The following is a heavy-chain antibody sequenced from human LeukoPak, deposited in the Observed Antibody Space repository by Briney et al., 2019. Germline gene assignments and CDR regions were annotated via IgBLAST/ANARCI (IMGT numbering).Heavy chain of an antibody. CDR3: ARESYSSAWFFNY. D-gene: IGHD6-19*01. V-gene: IGHV4-39*02. J-gene: IGHJ4*02. CDR1: GGSISGSNYY. CDR2: IYYSGST. Sequence: SETLSLTCTVSGGSISGSNYYWGWIRQPPGKGLEWIGSIYYSGSTYYNPSLKIRVTISVDTSKNQFSLKLNSVTAADTAVYYCARESYSSAWFFNYWGQGTLVTVSS.